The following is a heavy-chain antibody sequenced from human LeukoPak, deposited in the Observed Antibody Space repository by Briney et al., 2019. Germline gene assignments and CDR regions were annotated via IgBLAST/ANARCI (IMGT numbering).Heavy chain of an antibody. J-gene: IGHJ4*02. CDR2: INRDGSEK. D-gene: IGHD5-12*01. CDR3: GRGPGYRSDY. Sequence: PGGSLRLSCAASGLTFNTYWMTWVRQAPEKGLEWVANINRDGSEKNYVDSVRGRFTISRDNTKNSLYLQMNSLTVEDTAVYYCGRGPGYRSDYWGQGTLVTVSS. V-gene: IGHV3-7*05. CDR1: GLTFNTYW.